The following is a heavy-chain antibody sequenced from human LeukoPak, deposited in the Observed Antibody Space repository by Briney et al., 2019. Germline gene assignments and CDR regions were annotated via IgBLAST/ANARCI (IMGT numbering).Heavy chain of an antibody. J-gene: IGHJ4*02. V-gene: IGHV4-4*02. CDR3: ARDTTVRGVIYVY. CDR2: INHSGST. D-gene: IGHD3-10*01. Sequence: PSETLSLTCAVSGGSISSNNWWSWVRQPPGKGLEWIGEINHSGSTNYNPSLKSRVTISVDTSKNQFSLKLSSVTAADTAVYYCARDTTVRGVIYVYWGQGTLVTVSS. CDR1: GGSISSNNW.